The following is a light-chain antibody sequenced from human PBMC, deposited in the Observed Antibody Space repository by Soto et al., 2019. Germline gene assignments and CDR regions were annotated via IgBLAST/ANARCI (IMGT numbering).Light chain of an antibody. V-gene: IGKV1-39*01. Sequence: DIQMTQSPSSLSASVGDRVTITCRASQSISSYLNWYQQKPGKAPKLLIYAASSLQSGVPSRFSGSVSGTDFTLTISSLQPEDCATYYCQQSYSTPITFGQGTRLEIK. J-gene: IGKJ5*01. CDR3: QQSYSTPIT. CDR1: QSISSY. CDR2: AAS.